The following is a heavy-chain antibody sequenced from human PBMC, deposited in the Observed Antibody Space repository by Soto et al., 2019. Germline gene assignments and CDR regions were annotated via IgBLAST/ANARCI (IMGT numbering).Heavy chain of an antibody. D-gene: IGHD2-15*01. Sequence: VQLLESGGGLVQPGGSLRLSCAASGFTFSSNAMSWVRQAPGKGLEWVSGISSSGGSTYYADSVKGRFTISRDNSKNMLYLQMNNLRAEDTAVYYCAKAQGGSYFDYWGQGTLVTVSS. J-gene: IGHJ4*02. CDR2: ISSSGGST. CDR1: GFTFSSNA. CDR3: AKAQGGSYFDY. V-gene: IGHV3-23*01.